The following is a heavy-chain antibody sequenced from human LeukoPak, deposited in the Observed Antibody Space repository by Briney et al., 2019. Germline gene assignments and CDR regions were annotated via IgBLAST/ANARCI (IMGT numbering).Heavy chain of an antibody. J-gene: IGHJ6*02. Sequence: PSETLSLTCTASGGSISSYYWSWIRQPPGKGLEWIGYIYYSGSTNYNPSLKSRVTISVDTSKNQFSLKLSSVTAADTAVYYCARAPPGNGMDVWGQGTTVTVSS. CDR2: IYYSGST. CDR1: GGSISSYY. CDR3: ARAPPGNGMDV. V-gene: IGHV4-59*01.